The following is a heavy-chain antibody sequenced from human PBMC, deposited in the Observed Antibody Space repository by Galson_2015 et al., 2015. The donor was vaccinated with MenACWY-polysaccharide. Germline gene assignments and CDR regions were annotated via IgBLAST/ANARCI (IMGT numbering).Heavy chain of an antibody. J-gene: IGHJ4*02. CDR2: INQDGSEK. V-gene: IGHV3-7*01. CDR1: GFTFTNFW. Sequence: SLRLSCAASGFTFTNFWMSWVRQAPGKGLELVATINQDGSEKYYVDSVKGRFTISRDNAKNSVHLQMNRLRVEDTAVYYCARDLRRLSYAPDWGQGIPVTVSP. CDR3: ARDLRRLSYAPD. D-gene: IGHD3-16*01.